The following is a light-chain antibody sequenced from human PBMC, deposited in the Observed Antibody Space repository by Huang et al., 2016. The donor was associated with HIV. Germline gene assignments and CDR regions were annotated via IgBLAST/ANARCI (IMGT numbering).Light chain of an antibody. Sequence: EIKMTQSPATLSVSPGGRVTLSCRASQNVRNNLALYRQKTGPAPRLLIYDTSTRASGIPARFSGSGSGTEFTLTISGLQSEDFAIYYCQQYDKWPPGLTFGGGTKVEI. CDR1: QNVRNN. V-gene: IGKV3D-15*01. CDR2: DTS. CDR3: QQYDKWPPGLT. J-gene: IGKJ4*01.